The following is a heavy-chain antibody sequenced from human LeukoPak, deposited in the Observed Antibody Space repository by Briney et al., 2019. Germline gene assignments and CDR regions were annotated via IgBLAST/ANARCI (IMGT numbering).Heavy chain of an antibody. Sequence: GASVKVSCKASGYTFTGSYIHWLRQAPGQGLEWMGWINPNTGATNYAQKFQGRVTMTRDTSVSTAYMELNRLKSDDTAMFYCARYTSPSNFDYWGQGTLVTASS. V-gene: IGHV1-2*02. D-gene: IGHD2-2*01. CDR1: GYTFTGSY. CDR2: INPNTGAT. J-gene: IGHJ4*02. CDR3: ARYTSPSNFDY.